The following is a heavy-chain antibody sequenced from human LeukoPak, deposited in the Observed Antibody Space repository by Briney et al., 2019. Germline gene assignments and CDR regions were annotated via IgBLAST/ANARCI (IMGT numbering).Heavy chain of an antibody. V-gene: IGHV1-18*01. CDR2: ISAYSGNT. D-gene: IGHD3-10*01. CDR1: GYTFTSYG. J-gene: IGHJ4*02. Sequence: ASVKVSCKASGYTFTSYGISWVRQAPGQGLEWGGWISAYSGNTNYAQKLQGRVTMTTDTSTSTAYMELRSLRSDDTAVYYCARDLFGRGSGSYYGYWGQGTLVTVSS. CDR3: ARDLFGRGSGSYYGY.